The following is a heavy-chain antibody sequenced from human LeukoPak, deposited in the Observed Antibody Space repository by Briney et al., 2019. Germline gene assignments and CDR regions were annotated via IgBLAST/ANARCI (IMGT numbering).Heavy chain of an antibody. V-gene: IGHV1-3*01. CDR3: TRERLSIIPQYYFDY. CDR1: GYTFTSYA. J-gene: IGHJ4*02. Sequence: ASVKVSCKASGYTFTSYAMHWVRQAPGQRLEWMGWINAGNGNTKYSQKFQRRGTITRDTSASTAYMELSSLRSEDTAVYYCTRERLSIIPQYYFDYWGQGTLVTVSS. CDR2: INAGNGNT. D-gene: IGHD3-16*01.